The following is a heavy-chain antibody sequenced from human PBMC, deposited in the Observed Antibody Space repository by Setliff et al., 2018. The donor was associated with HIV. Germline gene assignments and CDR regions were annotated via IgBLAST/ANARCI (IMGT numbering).Heavy chain of an antibody. D-gene: IGHD6-13*01. V-gene: IGHV1-69*05. CDR2: IIPIFGTA. CDR1: GGTFSSFA. CDR3: AREKEMATAANYYYGMDV. J-gene: IGHJ6*02. Sequence: SVKVSCKASGGTFSSFAISWVRQAPGQGLEWMGGIIPIFGTANYAQKFQGRVTITTDESTSTAYMEMTSLTSADTAVYYCAREKEMATAANYYYGMDVWGLGTTVTVSS.